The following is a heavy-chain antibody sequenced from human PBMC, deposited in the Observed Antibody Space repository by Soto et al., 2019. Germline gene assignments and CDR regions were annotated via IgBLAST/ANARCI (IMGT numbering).Heavy chain of an antibody. CDR2: ISAYNGNT. Sequence: ASVKVSCKASGYTFTTYGISWVRQAPGQGLEWMGWISAYNGNTNYAQNLQGRVTMTTDTSTSTAYMELRSLRSDDTAVYYCARFYASGSYPYDNWGQGTLVTVSS. V-gene: IGHV1-18*01. J-gene: IGHJ4*02. D-gene: IGHD3-10*01. CDR3: ARFYASGSYPYDN. CDR1: GYTFTTYG.